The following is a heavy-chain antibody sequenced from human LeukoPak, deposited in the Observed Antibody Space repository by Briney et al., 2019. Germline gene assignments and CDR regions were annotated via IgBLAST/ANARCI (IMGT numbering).Heavy chain of an antibody. CDR1: GFTFSNYG. CDR3: TTDHSTYYDSSGTGSYH. J-gene: IGHJ5*02. D-gene: IGHD3-22*01. Sequence: GGSLILSCAASGFTFSNYGMHWVRQTPGKGLEWVAVIWFDGSNKYYADSVKGRFTISRDNSKNTLYLQLNSLRAEDTAVYYCTTDHSTYYDSSGTGSYHWGQGTLVTVSS. CDR2: IWFDGSNK. V-gene: IGHV3-33*01.